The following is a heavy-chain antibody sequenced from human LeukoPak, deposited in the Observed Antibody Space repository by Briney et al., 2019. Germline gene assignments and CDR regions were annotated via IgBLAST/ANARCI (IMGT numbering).Heavy chain of an antibody. CDR2: INPNSGGT. V-gene: IGHV1-2*02. CDR3: ARGAGYCSGGSCLYFGMDV. D-gene: IGHD2-15*01. J-gene: IGHJ6*02. Sequence: ASVKVSCKASGYTFTGYYTHWVRQAPGQGLECMGWINPNSGGTYYAQKFEGRVTMTRDTSISTAYMELSRLRSDDTAVYYCARGAGYCSGGSCLYFGMDVWGQGTTVIVSS. CDR1: GYTFTGYY.